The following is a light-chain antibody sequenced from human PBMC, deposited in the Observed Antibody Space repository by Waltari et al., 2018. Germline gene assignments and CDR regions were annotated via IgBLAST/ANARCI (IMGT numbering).Light chain of an antibody. J-gene: IGKJ4*01. CDR3: QQYYNTPLT. Sequence: DIVITQSPASLAVSLRERSTINCKSRESGLYSRNNKDHLAWYQQKPGQRPKLLIYWASTRESGVPDRFSGSGSETEFTLTINSLQAEDVAVYYCQQYYNTPLTFGGGTKVEIK. CDR1: ESGLYSRNNKDH. V-gene: IGKV4-1*01. CDR2: WAS.